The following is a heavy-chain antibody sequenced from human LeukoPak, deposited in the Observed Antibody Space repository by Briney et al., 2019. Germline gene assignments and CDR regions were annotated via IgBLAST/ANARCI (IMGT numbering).Heavy chain of an antibody. J-gene: IGHJ4*02. V-gene: IGHV4-30-2*01. Sequence: SETLSPTCAVSGGSISSGGYSWSWIRQPPGKGLEWIGYIYHSGSNYYNPSLKSRVTISVDRSKNQFSLKLSSVTAADTAVYYCASMVRGDELFDYWGQGTLVTVSS. D-gene: IGHD3-10*01. CDR1: GGSISSGGYS. CDR2: IYHSGSN. CDR3: ASMVRGDELFDY.